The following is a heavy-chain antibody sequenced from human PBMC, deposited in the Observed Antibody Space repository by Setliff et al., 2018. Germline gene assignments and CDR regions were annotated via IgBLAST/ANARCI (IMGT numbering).Heavy chain of an antibody. V-gene: IGHV4-61*02. CDR2: TYTHAGGST. D-gene: IGHD7-27*01. CDR1: GASINTANYY. J-gene: IGHJ3*02. Sequence: PSETLSLTCTVSGASINTANYYWGWIRQPAGKGLEWIGRTYTHAGGSTYYSPSLKSRVTMSVDTSKNQFSLKLSSVTAADTAVYYCAREHQLGNAFDIWGQGTMVTVSS. CDR3: AREHQLGNAFDI.